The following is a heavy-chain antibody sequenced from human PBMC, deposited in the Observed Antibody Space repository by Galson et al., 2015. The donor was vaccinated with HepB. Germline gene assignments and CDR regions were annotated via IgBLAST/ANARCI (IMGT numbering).Heavy chain of an antibody. V-gene: IGHV1-18*04. Sequence: SCKASGYTFTSYGISWVRQAPGQGLEWMGWISAYNGNTNYAQKLQGRVTMTTDTSTSTAYMELRSLRSDDTAVYYCARDPPDGGPIEFDYWGQGTLVTVSS. D-gene: IGHD4-23*01. J-gene: IGHJ4*02. CDR1: GYTFTSYG. CDR2: ISAYNGNT. CDR3: ARDPPDGGPIEFDY.